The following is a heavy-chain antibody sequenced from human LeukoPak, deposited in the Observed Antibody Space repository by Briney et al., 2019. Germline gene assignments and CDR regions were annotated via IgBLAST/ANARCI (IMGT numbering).Heavy chain of an antibody. J-gene: IGHJ6*03. CDR3: SAYPASSYHFMDV. Sequence: GGSLRLSCAASGFTFSSYGMHWVRQASGKGLEWVGRIRSRGNSYATEYAASVKGRFTISRDDSKNMVFLQMSSLKTEDTAVYYCSAYPASSYHFMDVWGKGTTVTISS. CDR1: GFTFSSYG. CDR2: IRSRGNSYAT. D-gene: IGHD3-10*01. V-gene: IGHV3-73*01.